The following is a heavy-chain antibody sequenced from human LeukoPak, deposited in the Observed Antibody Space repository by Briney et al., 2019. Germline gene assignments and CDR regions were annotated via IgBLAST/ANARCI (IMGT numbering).Heavy chain of an antibody. Sequence: ASVKVSCKVSGYTLTELSMHWVRQAPGKGLEWMGGFDPEDGETIYAQKFQGRVTMTEDTSTDTAYMELSSLRSEDTAVYYCATRAWYGELRPSYCYGMDVWGQGTTVTVSS. J-gene: IGHJ6*02. D-gene: IGHD3-10*01. CDR1: GYTLTELS. V-gene: IGHV1-24*01. CDR3: ATRAWYGELRPSYCYGMDV. CDR2: FDPEDGET.